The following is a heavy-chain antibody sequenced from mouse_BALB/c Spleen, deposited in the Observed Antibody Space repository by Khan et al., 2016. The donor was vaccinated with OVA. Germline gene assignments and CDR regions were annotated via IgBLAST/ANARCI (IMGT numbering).Heavy chain of an antibody. J-gene: IGHJ3*01. Sequence: EVELVESGGALVKPGGSLKLSCAASGFTFSTYAMSWVRQTPEKRLEWVATINSDGDYTYYPDSVTGRFTISRDNAKNTLYLQMSSLRSEDMAMYYCSRSPYGNFAYWGQGTLVTVSA. D-gene: IGHD2-1*01. CDR2: INSDGDYT. CDR1: GFTFSTYA. V-gene: IGHV5-9-3*01. CDR3: SRSPYGNFAY.